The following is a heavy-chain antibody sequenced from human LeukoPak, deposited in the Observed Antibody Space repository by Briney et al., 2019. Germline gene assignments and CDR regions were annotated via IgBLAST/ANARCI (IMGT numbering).Heavy chain of an antibody. CDR3: EKEXXHDFWSGPKAPLDY. Sequence: SGGSLRLSCAASGVTFSSYSMSWVRQAPGKGLEWVSAISGSGGSTYYADSMKGRVTISRYNSKNTLYLQMNSLRAEDTAVYYCEKEXXHDFWSGPKAPLDYWGQGTLVTVSS. CDR1: GVTFSSYS. J-gene: IGHJ4*02. V-gene: IGHV3-23*01. CDR2: ISGSGGST. D-gene: IGHD3-3*01.